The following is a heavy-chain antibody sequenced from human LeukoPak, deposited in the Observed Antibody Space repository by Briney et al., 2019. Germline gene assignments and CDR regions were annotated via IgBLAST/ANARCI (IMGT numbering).Heavy chain of an antibody. CDR2: IIPIFGTA. CDR1: GGTFSSYA. D-gene: IGHD6-19*01. Sequence: SVKVSCKASGGTFSSYAISWVRQAPGQGLEWMGGIIPIFGTANYAQKFQGRVTITADKSTSTAYMELSSLRSEDTAVYYCARAYSSGWYVEGYWGQGTLVTVSS. J-gene: IGHJ4*02. V-gene: IGHV1-69*06. CDR3: ARAYSSGWYVEGY.